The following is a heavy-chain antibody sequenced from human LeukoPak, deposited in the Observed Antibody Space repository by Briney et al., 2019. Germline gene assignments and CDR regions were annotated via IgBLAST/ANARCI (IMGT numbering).Heavy chain of an antibody. CDR1: GYTFTSYD. Sequence: ASVKVSCKASGYTFTSYDIHWVRQATGQGLEWMGRMNPNRGDTDYAQNLQGRVTMTTDTSTNTAYMELRSLRSDDTAVYYCARDGGEERDYWGQGTLVTVSS. CDR2: MNPNRGDT. D-gene: IGHD3-16*01. J-gene: IGHJ4*02. V-gene: IGHV1-8*01. CDR3: ARDGGEERDY.